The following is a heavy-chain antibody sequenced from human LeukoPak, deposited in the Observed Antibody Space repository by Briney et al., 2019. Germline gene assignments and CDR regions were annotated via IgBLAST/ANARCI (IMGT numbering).Heavy chain of an antibody. V-gene: IGHV3-23*01. Sequence: GGSLRLSCEGSRFSFANYAMSWVRQTPGKGLDWISAINAGGGISYYADSVKGRFTISRDNSKNTLYLQMDSLRVEDSAVYYCARDVTARPRWFDPWGQGTTVTVSS. CDR1: RFSFANYA. CDR2: INAGGGIS. J-gene: IGHJ5*01. CDR3: ARDVTARPRWFDP. D-gene: IGHD6-6*01.